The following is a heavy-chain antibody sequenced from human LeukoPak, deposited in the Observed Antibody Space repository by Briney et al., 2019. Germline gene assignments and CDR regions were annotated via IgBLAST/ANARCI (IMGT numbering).Heavy chain of an antibody. J-gene: IGHJ6*03. Sequence: PSETLSLTCTVSGYSISSDYYWGWIRQPPGKGLEWIGSIYHSGSTYYNPSLKSRVTISVDTSKKQFSLKLSSVTAADTAVYYCARHYDSSGYPFYYYYYYMDVWGKGTTVTISS. CDR3: ARHYDSSGYPFYYYYYYMDV. D-gene: IGHD3-22*01. V-gene: IGHV4-38-2*02. CDR1: GYSISSDYY. CDR2: IYHSGST.